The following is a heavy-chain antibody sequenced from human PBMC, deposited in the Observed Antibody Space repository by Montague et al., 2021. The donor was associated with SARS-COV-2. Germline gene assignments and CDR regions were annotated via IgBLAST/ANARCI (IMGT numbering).Heavy chain of an antibody. Sequence: SETLSLTCAVHGTSFSGYYWNWIRQPPGKGLEWIGEIPHGGSTNYNPSLKSRVTISADTSKNQFSLKLTSVAAADTAVYYCARLGDGVVPSPILGVGPYYSYYYMDVWGKGTTVTVSS. CDR3: ARLGDGVVPSPILGVGPYYSYYYMDV. D-gene: IGHD3-10*01. J-gene: IGHJ6*03. V-gene: IGHV4-34*01. CDR2: IPHGGST. CDR1: GTSFSGYY.